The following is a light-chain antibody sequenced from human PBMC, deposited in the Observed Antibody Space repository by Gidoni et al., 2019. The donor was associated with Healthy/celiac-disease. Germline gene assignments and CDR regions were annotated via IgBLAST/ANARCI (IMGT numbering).Light chain of an antibody. CDR2: AAS. Sequence: DIQLTQSPSFLSASVGDRVTITCRASQGISSYLAWYQQKPGKAPKLLIYAASTLQSGVPSRFSGSGSVTEFTLTISSLQPEDFSTYYCQHLNSYPPALTFGGGTKVEI. CDR1: QGISSY. V-gene: IGKV1-9*01. J-gene: IGKJ4*01. CDR3: QHLNSYPPALT.